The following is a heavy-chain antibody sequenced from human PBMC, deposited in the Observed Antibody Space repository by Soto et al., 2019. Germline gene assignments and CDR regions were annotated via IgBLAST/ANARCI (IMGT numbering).Heavy chain of an antibody. Sequence: QVQLVQSGDEVKKPGSSVKVSCKASGGTFSSYAISWVRQAPGQGLEWMGGTIPLFGTANYAQKFQGIVTITADESTSTADMELSSLRSEDTAVYYCAREHMRRFLEWLRPSYYYGMYVCGQGGTVTDSS. CDR2: TIPLFGTA. CDR1: GGTFSSYA. J-gene: IGHJ6*02. V-gene: IGHV1-69*01. CDR3: AREHMRRFLEWLRPSYYYGMYV. D-gene: IGHD3-3*01.